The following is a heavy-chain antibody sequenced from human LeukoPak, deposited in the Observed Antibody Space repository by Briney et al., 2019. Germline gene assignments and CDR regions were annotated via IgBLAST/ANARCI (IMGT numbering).Heavy chain of an antibody. CDR1: SGSLGSYY. Sequence: PSETLSLTCTVSSGSLGSYYWYWLRQPAGKGLEWIGHIYTSGSTNYNPSLKSRVTMSVDTSKNQFSLKLNSVTAADTAFYYCAREYSSSSGKALDYWGQGTLVTVSS. D-gene: IGHD6-6*01. V-gene: IGHV4-4*07. J-gene: IGHJ4*02. CDR3: AREYSSSSGKALDY. CDR2: IYTSGST.